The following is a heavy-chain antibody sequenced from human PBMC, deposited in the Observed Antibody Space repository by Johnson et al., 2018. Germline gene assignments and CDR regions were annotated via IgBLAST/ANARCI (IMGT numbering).Heavy chain of an antibody. CDR2: IYYTGRT. CDR1: GGSISTYY. D-gene: IGHD2-15*01. J-gene: IGHJ5*02. CDR3: ARHYSNGGFDP. Sequence: QVQLVQSGPGLVKPSETLSLTCSVSGGSISTYYWSWIRQTPGTGLEWIGYIYYTGRTNYNPSLESRVPISVDTSKIQFSLKLSSVTAADTAVYYCARHYSNGGFDPWGQGTMVTVSS. V-gene: IGHV4-59*01.